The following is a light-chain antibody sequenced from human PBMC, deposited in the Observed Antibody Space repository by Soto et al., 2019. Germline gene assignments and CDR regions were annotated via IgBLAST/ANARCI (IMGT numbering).Light chain of an antibody. J-gene: IGKJ1*01. CDR1: QSVSSSY. Sequence: TVVTESRRTLYWNTRERATLSCRVSQSVSSSYLAWYQQRPGQAPRLLIYGASSRATGIPDRFSGSGSGTEFTLTISRLEPEDFAVYYCPQYGSSSWTSGQG. CDR3: PQYGSSSWT. V-gene: IGKV3-20*01. CDR2: GAS.